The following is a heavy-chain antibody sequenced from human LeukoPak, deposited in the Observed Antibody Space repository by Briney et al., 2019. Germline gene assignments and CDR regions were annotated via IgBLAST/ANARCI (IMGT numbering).Heavy chain of an antibody. Sequence: GASVKVSCKVSGYTLTELSMHRVRQAPGKGLEWMGGFDPEDGETIYAQKFQGRVTMTEDTSTDTAYMELSSLRSEDTAVYYCATMIAVASPFDYWGQGTLVTVSS. D-gene: IGHD6-19*01. CDR2: FDPEDGET. V-gene: IGHV1-24*01. J-gene: IGHJ4*02. CDR1: GYTLTELS. CDR3: ATMIAVASPFDY.